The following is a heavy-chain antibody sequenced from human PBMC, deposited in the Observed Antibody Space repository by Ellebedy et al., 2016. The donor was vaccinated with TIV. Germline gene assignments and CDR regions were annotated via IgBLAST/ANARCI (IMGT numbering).Heavy chain of an antibody. CDR2: ISSSSSYI. V-gene: IGHV3-21*01. Sequence: GGSLRLSXAASGFTFSSYSMNWVRQAPGKGLEWVSSISSSSSYIYYADSVKGRFTISRDNAKNSLYLQMNSLRAEDTAVYYCARVVDGMITIFGVVTPYFDYWGQGTLVTVSS. D-gene: IGHD3-3*01. CDR1: GFTFSSYS. J-gene: IGHJ4*02. CDR3: ARVVDGMITIFGVVTPYFDY.